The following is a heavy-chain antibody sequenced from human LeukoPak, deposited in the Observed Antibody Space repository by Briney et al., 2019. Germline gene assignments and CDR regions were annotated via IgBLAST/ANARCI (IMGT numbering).Heavy chain of an antibody. CDR3: AREAQSSGWYFLDY. V-gene: IGHV1-18*01. J-gene: IGHJ4*02. D-gene: IGHD6-19*01. CDR1: GYTFTSYG. Sequence: ASVKVSCRASGYTFTSYGISWVRQAPGQGLEWMGWISAYNGNTNYAQKLQGRVTMATDTSTGTAYMELRSLRSDDTAVYYCAREAQSSGWYFLDYWGQGTLVTVSS. CDR2: ISAYNGNT.